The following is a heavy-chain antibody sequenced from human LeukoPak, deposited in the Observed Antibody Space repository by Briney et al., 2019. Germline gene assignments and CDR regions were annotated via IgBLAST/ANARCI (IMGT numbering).Heavy chain of an antibody. CDR3: ARDQGGKGVDY. J-gene: IGHJ4*02. Sequence: PSGTLSLTCAVSGGSISSYYWSWIRQPPGKGLEWIGYIYYSGSTNYNPSLKSRVTISVDTSKNQFSLKLSSVTAADTAVYYCARDQGGKGVDYWGQGTLVTVSS. CDR1: GGSISSYY. V-gene: IGHV4-59*01. CDR2: IYYSGST. D-gene: IGHD1-26*01.